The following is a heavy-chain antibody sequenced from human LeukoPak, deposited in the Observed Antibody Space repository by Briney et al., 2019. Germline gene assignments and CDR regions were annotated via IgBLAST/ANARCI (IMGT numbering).Heavy chain of an antibody. J-gene: IGHJ4*02. CDR2: ISGSGGST. V-gene: IGHV3-23*01. CDR1: GFTFSNYA. CDR3: AKAAAAPGFDF. Sequence: GGSPRLSCAASGFTFSNYAMSWVRQAPGKGLEWASAISGSGGSTNYADSVKGRFTISRDNSKNTLYLQMNSLRAEDTALYYCAKAAAAPGFDFWGQGTLVTVSS. D-gene: IGHD6-13*01.